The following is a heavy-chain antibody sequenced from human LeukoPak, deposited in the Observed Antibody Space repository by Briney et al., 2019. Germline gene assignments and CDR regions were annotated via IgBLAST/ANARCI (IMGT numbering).Heavy chain of an antibody. V-gene: IGHV3-21*01. J-gene: IGHJ2*01. CDR1: GFTFSGYS. Sequence: PGGSLRLTCTACGFTFSGYSMSWVRQAPGKGLEWISSICSTSDYRYYADSVKGRFTISRDNAKNSLYLQMNSLRAEDTAVYYCARPPFMDAPMAFYWYFDLWGRGTLVTVSS. CDR2: ICSTSDYR. D-gene: IGHD5-18*01. CDR3: ARPPFMDAPMAFYWYFDL.